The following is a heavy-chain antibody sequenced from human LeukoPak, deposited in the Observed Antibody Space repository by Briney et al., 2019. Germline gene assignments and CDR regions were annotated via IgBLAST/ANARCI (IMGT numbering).Heavy chain of an antibody. D-gene: IGHD3-10*01. CDR2: ISSSSSTI. CDR1: GFTFSSYS. J-gene: IGHJ4*02. Sequence: GGSLRLSCAASGFTFSSYSMNWVRQAPGKGLEWVSYISSSSSTIYYADSVKGRFTISRDNAKNSLYLQMNSLRAEDTAVYYCARVLWAYGSGITDYWGQGTLVTVSS. CDR3: ARVLWAYGSGITDY. V-gene: IGHV3-48*01.